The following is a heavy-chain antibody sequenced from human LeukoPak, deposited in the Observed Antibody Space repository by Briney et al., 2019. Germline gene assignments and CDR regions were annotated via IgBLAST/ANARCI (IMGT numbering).Heavy chain of an antibody. Sequence: SETLSLTCTVSGGSISITTYYWGWIRQPPGKGLEWIGTIYFSGSTYYNPSLKRRITISVDTSKNQFSLTMSSVTAADTAVYYCANLGYYNYGMDVWGQGTTVTVSS. J-gene: IGHJ6*02. V-gene: IGHV4-39*01. CDR2: IYFSGST. CDR3: ANLGYYNYGMDV. CDR1: GGSISITTYY.